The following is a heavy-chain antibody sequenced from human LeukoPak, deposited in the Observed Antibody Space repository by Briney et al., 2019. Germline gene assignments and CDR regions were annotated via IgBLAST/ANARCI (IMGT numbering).Heavy chain of an antibody. J-gene: IGHJ4*02. CDR1: GFTFSSYG. CDR3: ARDRGGYSGYERLDY. D-gene: IGHD5-12*01. CDR2: IWYDGSNK. Sequence: GRSLRLPCAASGFTFSSYGMHWVRQAPGKGLEWVAVIWYDGSNKYYADSVKGRFTISRDNSKNTLYLQMNSLRAEDTAVYYCARDRGGYSGYERLDYWGQGTLVTVSS. V-gene: IGHV3-33*01.